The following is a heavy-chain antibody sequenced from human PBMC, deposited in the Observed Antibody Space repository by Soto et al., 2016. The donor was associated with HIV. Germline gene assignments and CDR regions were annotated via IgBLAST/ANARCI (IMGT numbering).Heavy chain of an antibody. CDR1: RFTFSSYA. CDR3: AKDALLWGSPYYFDY. CDR2: ISGSGGST. D-gene: IGHD3-10*01. J-gene: IGHJ4*02. V-gene: IGHV3-23*01. Sequence: EVQLLESGGGLVQPGGSLRLSCAASRFTFSSYAMSWVRQAPGKGLEWVSAISGSGGSTYYADSVKGRFTISRDNSKNTLYLQMNSLRAEDTAVYFCAKDALLWGSPYYFDYWAREPWSPSPQ.